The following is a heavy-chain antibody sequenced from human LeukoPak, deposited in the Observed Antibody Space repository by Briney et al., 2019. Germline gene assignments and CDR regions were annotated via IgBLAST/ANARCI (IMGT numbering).Heavy chain of an antibody. CDR2: INPKSGGT. CDR1: GYIFTDYY. CDR3: ARDLASTPHGELDY. V-gene: IGHV1-2*06. Sequence: GASVKVSCKASGYIFTDYYIHWVRQSHAQGLEWMGRINPKSGGTDDAQDFQGRVTMTRDSSINTVHLYLSSLTSDDTAVYYCARDLASTPHGELDYWGQGSPVTVSP. D-gene: IGHD3-10*01. J-gene: IGHJ4*02.